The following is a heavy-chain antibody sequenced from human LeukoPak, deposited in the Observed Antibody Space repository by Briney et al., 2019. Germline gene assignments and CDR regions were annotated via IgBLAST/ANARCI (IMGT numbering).Heavy chain of an antibody. CDR2: IRQDGSEI. V-gene: IGHV3-7*01. Sequence: GGSLRLSCAASGFTFSNHWMSWVRQAPGKGLEWVAHIRQDGSEIYYVDSVKGRFTISRDNAKNSLDLQMNSLRADDTAVYYCARDPYSGNYGTYYYYYMDVWGKGTTVTISS. D-gene: IGHD1-26*01. CDR3: ARDPYSGNYGTYYYYYMDV. J-gene: IGHJ6*03. CDR1: GFTFSNHW.